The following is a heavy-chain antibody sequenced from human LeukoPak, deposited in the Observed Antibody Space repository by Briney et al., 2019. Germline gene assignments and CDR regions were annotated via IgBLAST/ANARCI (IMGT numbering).Heavy chain of an antibody. CDR3: ARGDDYKSTLFDY. CDR1: GASITRYF. CDR2: ISSGGST. J-gene: IGHJ4*02. D-gene: IGHD5-12*01. V-gene: IGHV4-59*01. Sequence: SETLSLTCTVSGASITRYFWNWIRQPPGKELEWIGYISSGGSTNYNPSLKSRVTISIDASKNQFSLKLTSATAADTAVYYCARGDDYKSTLFDYWGQGTLVTVSS.